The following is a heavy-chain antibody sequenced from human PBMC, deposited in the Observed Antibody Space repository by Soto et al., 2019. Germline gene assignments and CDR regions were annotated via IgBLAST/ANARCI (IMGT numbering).Heavy chain of an antibody. CDR3: ARLKSTYSGSYYGGGFFDY. D-gene: IGHD1-26*01. CDR2: IFYTGSA. CDR1: GESMSNTAYY. V-gene: IGHV4-39*01. J-gene: IGHJ4*02. Sequence: QLQLQESGPGLVKPSETLSLTCNVSGESMSNTAYYWGWIRQTPGKGLEWIGSIFYTGSAYYNSFLKSRGTISVDTSKKQFSLKLLSVAAADTAIYYCARLKSTYSGSYYGGGFFDYWGQGSLVTVSS.